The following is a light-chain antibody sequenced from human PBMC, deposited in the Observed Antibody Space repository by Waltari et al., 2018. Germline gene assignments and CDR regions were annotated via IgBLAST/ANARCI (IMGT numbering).Light chain of an antibody. Sequence: QAALTQPPSVSKSLGQSVTISCTGTSSDVGGYNDVSWYQQHPGTAPRLLIYDVSKRPSGVSDRFSGPKSGDTAFLTISGLQPDDEADYYCLSFRRGSTWVFGGGTRLTVL. J-gene: IGLJ3*02. CDR3: LSFRRGSTWV. CDR1: SSDVGGYND. CDR2: DVS. V-gene: IGLV2-11*01.